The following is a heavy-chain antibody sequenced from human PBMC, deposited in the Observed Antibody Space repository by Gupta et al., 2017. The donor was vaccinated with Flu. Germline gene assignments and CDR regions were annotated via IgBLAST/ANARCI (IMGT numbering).Heavy chain of an antibody. V-gene: IGHV3-15*01. CDR2: IKSKTDGGTT. Sequence: EVQLVESGGGLVKPGGSLRLSCAASGFTFSNAWMSWVRQAPGKGLEWVGRIKSKTDGGTTDYAAPVKGRFTISREDAKNTLYLQMNSLKTEDTAVYYCTTEIPRKIVGATTGAPGVCRHYFDYWCHGTLVNVSS. J-gene: IGHJ4*01. CDR3: TTEIPRKIVGATTGAPGVCRHYFDY. CDR1: GFTFSNAW. D-gene: IGHD1-26*01.